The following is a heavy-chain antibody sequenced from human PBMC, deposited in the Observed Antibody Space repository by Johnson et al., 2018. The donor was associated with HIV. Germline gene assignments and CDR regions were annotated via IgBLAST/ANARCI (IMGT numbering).Heavy chain of an antibody. Sequence: VQLVESGGASVQPGGSLRLSCVVSGFNFSSHWMHWVRQVPGKGLVWVSRINSDGTIISYADSVKGRLTISRDNAKNMLFLQMNSLRAEDTAVYYCARDLSGSSTVLSDAFDIWGQGTMVTVSS. CDR1: GFNFSSHW. CDR2: INSDGTII. J-gene: IGHJ3*02. V-gene: IGHV3-74*01. D-gene: IGHD1-26*01. CDR3: ARDLSGSSTVLSDAFDI.